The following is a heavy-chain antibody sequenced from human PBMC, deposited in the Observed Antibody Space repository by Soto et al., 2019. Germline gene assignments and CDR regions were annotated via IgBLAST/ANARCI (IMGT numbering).Heavy chain of an antibody. D-gene: IGHD4-17*01. CDR3: ARLGYGDYHDY. CDR2: IYHSGST. CDR1: GGSISSSNW. J-gene: IGHJ4*02. Sequence: QVQLQESGPGLVKPSGTLSLTCAVSGGSISSSNWWSWVRQPPGKGLEWIGEIYHSGSTNYNPSPTGPVTIAVDKSKNQFSLKLSSVTDADPAVYYCARLGYGDYHDYWGQGTLVTVSS. V-gene: IGHV4-4*02.